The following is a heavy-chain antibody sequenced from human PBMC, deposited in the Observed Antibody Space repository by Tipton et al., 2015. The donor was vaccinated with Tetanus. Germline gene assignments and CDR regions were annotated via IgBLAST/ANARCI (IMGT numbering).Heavy chain of an antibody. CDR2: FYSGGSI. D-gene: IGHD2/OR15-2a*01. V-gene: IGHV4-39*01. Sequence: WVRQAPGKGLEWIGTFYSGGSIFYNPSFKSRATISVDTPKNQISLRLTSVASADTAVYYCARHSSWFDPWGQGTLVTVSS. CDR3: ARHSSWFDP. J-gene: IGHJ5*02.